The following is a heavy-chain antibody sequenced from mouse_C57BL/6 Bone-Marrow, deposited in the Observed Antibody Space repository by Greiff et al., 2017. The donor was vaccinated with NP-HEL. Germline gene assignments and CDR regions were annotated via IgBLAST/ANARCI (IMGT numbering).Heavy chain of an antibody. CDR2: IDPSDSYT. CDR3: AREGPYYGSSGYFDY. D-gene: IGHD1-1*01. J-gene: IGHJ2*01. Sequence: VQLQQPGAELVKPGASVKLSCKASGYTFTSYWMQWVKQRPGQGLEWIGEIDPSDSYTNYNQKFKGKATLTVDTSSSTAYMQLSRLTSEDSAVYYCAREGPYYGSSGYFDYWGQGTTLTVSS. CDR1: GYTFTSYW. V-gene: IGHV1-50*01.